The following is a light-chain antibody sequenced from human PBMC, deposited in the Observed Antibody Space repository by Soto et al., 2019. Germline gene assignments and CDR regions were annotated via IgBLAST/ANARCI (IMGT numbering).Light chain of an antibody. Sequence: DIPMTQSPSTLSASVGDRVTITCRASQSISSWLAWYQQKPGKAPKLLIYDASSLESGVPSRFSGSGSGTEFTLTISSLQSEDFAVYYCQQYNNWPRPFGQGTKVEIK. CDR1: QSISSW. CDR3: QQYNNWPRP. J-gene: IGKJ1*01. CDR2: DAS. V-gene: IGKV1-5*01.